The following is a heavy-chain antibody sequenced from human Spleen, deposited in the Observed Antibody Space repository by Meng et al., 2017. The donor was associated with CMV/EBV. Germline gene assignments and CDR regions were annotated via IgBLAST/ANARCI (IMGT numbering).Heavy chain of an antibody. V-gene: IGHV3-30*02. CDR3: ARVPTALDY. CDR2: IRYDGSNK. Sequence: GGSLRLSCAASGFTFSSYGMHWVRQAPGKGLEWVAFIRYDGSNKYYADSVKGRSTISRDNAKNSMYLQMNSLRAEDTAVYYCARVPTALDYWGQGTLVTVSS. CDR1: GFTFSSYG. D-gene: IGHD2-2*01. J-gene: IGHJ4*02.